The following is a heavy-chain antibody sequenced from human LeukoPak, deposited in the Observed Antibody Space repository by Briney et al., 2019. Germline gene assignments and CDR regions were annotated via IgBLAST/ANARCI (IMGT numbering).Heavy chain of an antibody. J-gene: IGHJ4*02. Sequence: GGSLRLSCVASGFGGVSKYMSWVRQAPGKGLEWVSLIYSGGAIRYADSVKGRFTISRDSSKNTLFLQMNDLTVEDTARYYCARRPGNWGQGILVTVSS. CDR1: GFGGVSKY. CDR2: IYSGGAI. V-gene: IGHV3-53*01. D-gene: IGHD1-14*01. CDR3: ARRPGN.